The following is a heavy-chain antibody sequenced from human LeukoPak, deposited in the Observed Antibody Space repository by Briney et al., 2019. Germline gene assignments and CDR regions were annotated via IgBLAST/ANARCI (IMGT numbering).Heavy chain of an antibody. D-gene: IGHD4-17*01. V-gene: IGHV4-39*07. CDR1: GGSISSSSYY. CDR2: IYYSGST. Sequence: SETLSLTCTVSGGSISSSSYYWGWIRQPPGKGLEWIGSIYYSGSTYYNPSLKSRVTISVDTSKNQFSLNLSSVTAADTAVYYCARGRDYGDYHAFGYWGQGTLVTVSS. CDR3: ARGRDYGDYHAFGY. J-gene: IGHJ4*02.